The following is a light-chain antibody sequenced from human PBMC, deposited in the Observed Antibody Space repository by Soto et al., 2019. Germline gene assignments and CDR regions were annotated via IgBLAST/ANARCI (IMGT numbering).Light chain of an antibody. CDR1: QSISTW. J-gene: IGKJ2*01. CDR3: QQSYSTLLYT. CDR2: DAS. Sequence: DIQLTQSASSLSASVGDRVTITCRASQSISTWLAWYQQKPGKAPKFLIYDASSLESGVPSRFSGSGSGTDFTLTISSLQPEGFATYYCQQSYSTLLYTFGQGTKVDIK. V-gene: IGKV1-39*01.